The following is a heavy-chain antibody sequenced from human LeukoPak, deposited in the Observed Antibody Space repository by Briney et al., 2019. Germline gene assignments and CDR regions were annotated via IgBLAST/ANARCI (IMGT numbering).Heavy chain of an antibody. V-gene: IGHV3-7*01. J-gene: IGHJ6*03. CDR2: VNQDGSEK. Sequence: GGSLRLSCAASGFTFSDYYMSWIRQAPGKGLEWVANVNQDGSEKFYVDSVKGRFTTSRDNANKSLYLQMNRLRAEDTAVYYCARGRVITGASYYYYFMDVWGKGTTVTVSS. CDR3: ARGRVITGASYYYYFMDV. CDR1: GFTFSDYY. D-gene: IGHD3-10*01.